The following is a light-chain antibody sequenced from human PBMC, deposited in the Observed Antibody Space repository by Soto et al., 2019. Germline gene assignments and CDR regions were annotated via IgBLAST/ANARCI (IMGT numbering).Light chain of an antibody. J-gene: IGLJ2*01. CDR1: SSDVGIYNL. Sequence: QSVLTQPASVSGSPGQSITISCTGTSSDVGIYNLVSWYQQHPGRAPKLMISDVSERPSGVSNRFSGSKSGNTASLTISGLQAEDEADYYCCSYADSGTVLFGGGTKVTVL. V-gene: IGLV2-23*02. CDR2: DVS. CDR3: CSYADSGTVL.